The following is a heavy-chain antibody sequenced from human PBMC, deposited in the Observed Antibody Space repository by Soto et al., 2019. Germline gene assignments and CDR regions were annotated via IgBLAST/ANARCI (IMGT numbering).Heavy chain of an antibody. V-gene: IGHV3-23*01. CDR3: AKDRDRAAAGLTKLYGMDV. D-gene: IGHD6-13*01. CDR2: ISGSGDIT. J-gene: IGHJ6*01. CDR1: GFTFSSYA. Sequence: EVQLLESGGGLVQPGGSLRLACAASGFTFSSYAMSWVRQAPGKGLVWVSVISGSGDITYYADSVRGLFTISRDNSKNMLYLQMKSLRAEDTAVYYCAKDRDRAAAGLTKLYGMDVWGQWTKVTVSS.